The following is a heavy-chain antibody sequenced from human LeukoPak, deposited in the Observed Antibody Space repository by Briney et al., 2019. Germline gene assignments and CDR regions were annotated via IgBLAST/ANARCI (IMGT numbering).Heavy chain of an antibody. D-gene: IGHD6-19*01. CDR3: AKLAVAGTTLDY. Sequence: GGSLRLSCAASEFTFDDYTMHWVRQAPGRGLEWVSLITWDGGTTYYADSVKGRFTISRDNRKKYLYLQMNSLRHEDTALYYCAKLAVAGTTLDYWGQGALVTVSS. V-gene: IGHV3-43*01. CDR1: EFTFDDYT. J-gene: IGHJ4*02. CDR2: ITWDGGTT.